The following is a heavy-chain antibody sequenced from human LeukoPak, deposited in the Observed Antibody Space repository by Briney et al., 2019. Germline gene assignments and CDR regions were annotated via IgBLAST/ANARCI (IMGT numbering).Heavy chain of an antibody. CDR1: GFTFSSYW. J-gene: IGHJ4*02. CDR2: IKQDGSEK. V-gene: IGHV3-7*01. CDR3: ARHITMVRGVLDY. D-gene: IGHD3-10*01. Sequence: GGSLRLSCAASGFTFSSYWMSWVRQAPGKGLEWVANIKQDGSEKYYVDSVKGRFTISRDNAKNSLYLRMNSLRAEDTAVYYCARHITMVRGVLDYWGQGTLVTVSS.